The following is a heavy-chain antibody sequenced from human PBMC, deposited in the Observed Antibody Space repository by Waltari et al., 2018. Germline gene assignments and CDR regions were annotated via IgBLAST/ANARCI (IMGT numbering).Heavy chain of an antibody. J-gene: IGHJ6*02. D-gene: IGHD5-18*01. V-gene: IGHV4-59*01. Sequence: QVQLQESGPGLVKPSETLSLTCTVSGGSISSYYWSWIRQPPGKGLEWIGYIYYSGSTNHNPALKSRVHIAVDTSKNPFSLKLSSVTAADTAVYYCARAGRSYGYYYYYGMDVWGQGTTVTVSS. CDR1: GGSISSYY. CDR3: ARAGRSYGYYYYYGMDV. CDR2: IYYSGST.